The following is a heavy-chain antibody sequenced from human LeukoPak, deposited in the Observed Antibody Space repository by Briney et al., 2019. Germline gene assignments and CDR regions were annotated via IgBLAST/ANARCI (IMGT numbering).Heavy chain of an antibody. J-gene: IGHJ6*03. D-gene: IGHD5-18*01. CDR2: FDPEDGET. V-gene: IGHV1-24*01. CDR1: GYTFTDYY. CDR3: ATGHSHYYYYMDV. Sequence: GASVKVSCKASGYTFTDYYMHWVQQAPGKGLEWMGGFDPEDGETIYAQKFQGRVTMTEDTSTDTAYMELSSLRSEDTAVYYCATGHSHYYYYMDVWGKGTTVTVSS.